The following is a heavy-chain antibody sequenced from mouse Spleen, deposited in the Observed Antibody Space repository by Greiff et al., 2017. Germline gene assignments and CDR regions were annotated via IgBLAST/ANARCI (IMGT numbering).Heavy chain of an antibody. Sequence: VQLQQPGAELVKPGASVKLSCKASGYTFTSYWMHWVKQRPGRGLEWIGRIDPNSGGTKYNEKFKSKATLTVDKPSSTAYMQLSSLTSEDSAVYYCARDRSTMITTAWFAYWGQGTLVTVSA. CDR1: GYTFTSYW. J-gene: IGHJ3*01. V-gene: IGHV1-72*01. CDR3: ARDRSTMITTAWFAY. CDR2: IDPNSGGT. D-gene: IGHD2-4*01.